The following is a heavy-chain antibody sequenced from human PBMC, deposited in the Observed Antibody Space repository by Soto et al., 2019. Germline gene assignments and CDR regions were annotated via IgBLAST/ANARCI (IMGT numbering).Heavy chain of an antibody. CDR3: AREGQHNWFAP. V-gene: IGHV4-31*03. D-gene: IGHD2-2*01. CDR1: GGSISSGGYY. Sequence: SETLSLTCTVSGGSISSGGYYWSWIRQHPGKGLEWIGYIYYSGSTYYNPSLKSRVTISVDTSKNQFSLKLSSVTAADTAVYYCAREGQHNWFAPWGQGTLVTVPQ. CDR2: IYYSGST. J-gene: IGHJ5*02.